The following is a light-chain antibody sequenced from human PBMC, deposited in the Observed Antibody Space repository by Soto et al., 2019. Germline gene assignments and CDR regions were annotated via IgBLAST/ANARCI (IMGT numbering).Light chain of an antibody. V-gene: IGKV3-20*01. CDR3: QQYNNWLT. CDR1: QSVSSSQ. CDR2: AAS. Sequence: EVVLTQSPGTLSLSPGERATLSCRASQSVSSSQLAWFQQKPGQAPRLLIYAASSRAAGIPDRSSGSGSGTDFTLTISRLEPEDFAVYYCQQYNNWLTFGGGTKVDIK. J-gene: IGKJ4*01.